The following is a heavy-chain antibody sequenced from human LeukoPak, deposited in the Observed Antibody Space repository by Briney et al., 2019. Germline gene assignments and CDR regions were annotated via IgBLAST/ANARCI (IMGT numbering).Heavy chain of an antibody. Sequence: PSETLSLTCAVSGYSISSSNWWGWIRQPPGKGLEWIGYIYYSGSTYYNPSLKSRVTISVDTSKNQFSLKLSSVTAADTAVYYCARQGIIAAPYFDYWGQGTLVTVSS. CDR1: GYSISSSNW. D-gene: IGHD6-6*01. V-gene: IGHV4-28*01. CDR3: ARQGIIAAPYFDY. CDR2: IYYSGST. J-gene: IGHJ4*02.